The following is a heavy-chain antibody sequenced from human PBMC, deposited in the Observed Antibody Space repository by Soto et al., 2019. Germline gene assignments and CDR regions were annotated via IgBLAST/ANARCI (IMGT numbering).Heavy chain of an antibody. Sequence: SQTLSLTCAISGDSVSSNSAAWNWIRQSPSRGLEWLGRTYYRSKWYNDYAVSVKSRITINPDTSKNQFSLQLNSVTPEDTAVYYCAREEGEKGTYYCGSGSYSDAFDIWGQGTMVTVSS. J-gene: IGHJ3*02. CDR3: AREEGEKGTYYCGSGSYSDAFDI. D-gene: IGHD3-10*01. CDR1: GDSVSSNSAA. V-gene: IGHV6-1*01. CDR2: TYYRSKWYN.